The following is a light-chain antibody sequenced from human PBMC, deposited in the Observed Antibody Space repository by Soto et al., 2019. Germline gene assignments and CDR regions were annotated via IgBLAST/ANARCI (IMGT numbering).Light chain of an antibody. Sequence: QSALTQPPSASGSPGQSVTISCTGTSSDIGSYDFVSWYQQHPGKAPKLIIYEVTKRPSGVPDRFSGSKSGSTASLTVSGLQADDEADYYCSSYAGSSGVFGAGTKLTVL. J-gene: IGLJ3*02. CDR1: SSDIGSYDF. V-gene: IGLV2-8*01. CDR3: SSYAGSSGV. CDR2: EVT.